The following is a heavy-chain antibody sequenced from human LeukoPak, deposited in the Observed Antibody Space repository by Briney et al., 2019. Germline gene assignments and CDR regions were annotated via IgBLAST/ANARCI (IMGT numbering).Heavy chain of an antibody. CDR1: GFTFSSYG. D-gene: IGHD2-15*01. CDR3: AKDGGSLAVVVAAILDY. CDR2: IRYDGSNK. V-gene: IGHV3-30*02. J-gene: IGHJ4*02. Sequence: GGSLRLSRAASGFTFSSYGMHWVRQAPGKGLEWVAFIRYDGSNKYYADSVKGRFTISRDNSKNTLYLQMNSLRAEDTAVYYCAKDGGSLAVVVAAILDYWGQGTLVTVSS.